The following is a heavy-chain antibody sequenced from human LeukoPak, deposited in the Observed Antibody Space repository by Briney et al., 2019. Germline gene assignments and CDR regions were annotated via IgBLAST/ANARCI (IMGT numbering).Heavy chain of an antibody. CDR2: IIPIFGTA. J-gene: IGHJ4*02. CDR1: GGTFSSYA. D-gene: IGHD6-19*01. Sequence: ASVKVSCKASGGTFSSYAISWVRQAPGQGLEWMGGIIPIFGTANYAQKFQGRVTITADESTSTAYMELSSLRSEDTAVYYCARSRGAVADFDYWGQGTLVTVSS. V-gene: IGHV1-69*13. CDR3: ARSRGAVADFDY.